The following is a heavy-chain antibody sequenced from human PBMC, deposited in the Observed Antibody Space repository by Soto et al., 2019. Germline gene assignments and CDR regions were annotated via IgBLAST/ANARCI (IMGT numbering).Heavy chain of an antibody. V-gene: IGHV6-1*01. J-gene: IGHJ6*02. CDR2: TYYRSKWYN. CDR3: ARAVLMVYAQAAHYYYYGMDV. D-gene: IGHD2-8*01. Sequence: SQTLSITCVSSGNSVSSNSAAWNRIRQSPSRGLEWLGRTYYRSKWYNDYAVSVKSRITINPDTSKNQFSLQLNSVTPEDTAVYYCARAVLMVYAQAAHYYYYGMDVWGQGTTVTVSS. CDR1: GNSVSSNSAA.